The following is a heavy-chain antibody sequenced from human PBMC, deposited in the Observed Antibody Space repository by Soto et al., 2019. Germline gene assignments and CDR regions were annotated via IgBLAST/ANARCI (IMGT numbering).Heavy chain of an antibody. J-gene: IGHJ5*01. D-gene: IGHD5-12*01. V-gene: IGHV2-5*02. CDR1: GFSLTTSGVG. Sequence: SGPTLVNPTQTLTLTCTFSGFSLTTSGVGVGWIRQPPGKALEFLALVYWDDDKRYSPSLKTRLTITKDTSKNQAVLTMTNMDPMDTATYYCAHSRFEFSGYAHNWFDSWGQGTLVTVSS. CDR2: VYWDDDK. CDR3: AHSRFEFSGYAHNWFDS.